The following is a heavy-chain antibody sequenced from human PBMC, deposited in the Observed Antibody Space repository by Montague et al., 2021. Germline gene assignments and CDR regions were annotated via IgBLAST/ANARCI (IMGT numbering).Heavy chain of an antibody. V-gene: IGHV4-38-2*02. CDR1: RSLINSDYY. Sequence: SETLSLTCTVSRSLINSDYYWGWIRQPPGKGLEWMGSVSHGGRTYYNPSLKSRVTISVDTSNNHFSLKLSSVTAADTAMYYCARERDRYYYMDIWGKGTTITLSS. J-gene: IGHJ6*03. CDR2: VSHGGRT. CDR3: ARERDRYYYMDI.